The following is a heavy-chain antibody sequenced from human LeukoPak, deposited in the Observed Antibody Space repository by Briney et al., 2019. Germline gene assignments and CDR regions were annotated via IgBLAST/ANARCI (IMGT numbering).Heavy chain of an antibody. CDR2: IYTIGST. CDR1: GGSISSYY. Sequence: PSETLSLTCTVSGGSISSYYWSWIRQPAGKGLEWIGRIYTIGSTNYNPSLKSRVTMSVETSKNQFSMKLSSVTAADTAVYYCARDYAWENTYYYDSSGYFAFDIWGQGTMVTVSS. CDR3: ARDYAWENTYYYDSSGYFAFDI. V-gene: IGHV4-4*07. D-gene: IGHD3-22*01. J-gene: IGHJ3*02.